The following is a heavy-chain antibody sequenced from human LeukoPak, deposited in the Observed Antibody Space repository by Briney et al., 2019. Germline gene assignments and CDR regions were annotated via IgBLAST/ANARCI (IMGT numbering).Heavy chain of an antibody. D-gene: IGHD3-22*01. J-gene: IGHJ4*02. CDR1: GYTLTRYK. Sequence: ASVKVSCKASGYTLTRYKMHWARQAPGQGLEWMGIINPSGGSTSHAQKFKGRITMTRDTSTSTVYMELSSLRSDDTAVYYCARDYDSSGSYWGQGTLVTVSS. CDR2: INPSGGST. CDR3: ARDYDSSGSY. V-gene: IGHV1-46*01.